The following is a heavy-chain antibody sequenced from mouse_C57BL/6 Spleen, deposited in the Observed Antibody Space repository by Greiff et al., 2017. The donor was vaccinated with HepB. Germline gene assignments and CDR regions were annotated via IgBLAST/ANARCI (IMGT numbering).Heavy chain of an antibody. J-gene: IGHJ4*01. D-gene: IGHD2-12*01. CDR1: GFSFTSYG. V-gene: IGHV2-2*01. Sequence: VKLQESGPGLVQPSQSLSITCTASGFSFTSYGVHWVRQSPGKGLEWLGVIWSGGSTDYNAAFISRLSISKANSKSQVFFKMNSLRADDTAIYYWAREVLQSYAMDYWGQGTSVTVSS. CDR2: IWSGGST. CDR3: AREVLQSYAMDY.